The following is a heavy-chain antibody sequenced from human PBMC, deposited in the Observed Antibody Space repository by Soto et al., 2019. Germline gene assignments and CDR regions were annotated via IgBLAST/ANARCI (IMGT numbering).Heavy chain of an antibody. CDR1: GFTFSSYG. V-gene: IGHV3-33*01. D-gene: IGHD6-13*01. CDR3: ARDTFIAAAPSGAFDI. J-gene: IGHJ3*02. CDR2: IWYDGSNK. Sequence: GGSLRLSCAASGFTFSSYGMHWVRQAPGKGLEWVAVIWYDGSNKYYADSVKGRFTISRDNSKNTLYLQMNSLRAEDTAVYYCARDTFIAAAPSGAFDIWGQGTMVTVSS.